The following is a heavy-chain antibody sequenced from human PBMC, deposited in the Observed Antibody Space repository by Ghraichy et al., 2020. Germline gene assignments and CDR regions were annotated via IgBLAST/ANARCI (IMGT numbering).Heavy chain of an antibody. CDR3: AKVAAGRFDP. CDR2: INSDGSIT. J-gene: IGHJ5*02. V-gene: IGHV3-74*01. Sequence: ETLSLTCAASGFTFNSYWMHWVRQAPGKGLVWVSRINSDGSITSYADSVKGRFTISRDNAKNTLYLQMNSLRAEDTAVYYCAKVAAGRFDPWGQGTLVTVSS. D-gene: IGHD6-25*01. CDR1: GFTFNSYW.